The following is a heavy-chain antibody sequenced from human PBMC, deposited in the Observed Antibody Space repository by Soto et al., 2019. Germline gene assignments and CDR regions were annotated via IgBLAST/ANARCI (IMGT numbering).Heavy chain of an antibody. V-gene: IGHV3-21*01. CDR3: ARTREEATKISGFDY. CDR1: GFTFSSYS. D-gene: IGHD5-12*01. J-gene: IGHJ4*02. CDR2: ISSSSSYI. Sequence: PGGSLRLSCAASGFTFSSYSMNWVRQAPGKGLEWVSSISSSSSYIYYADSVKGRFTISRDNAKNSLYLQMNSLRAEDTAVYYCARTREEATKISGFDYWGQGTLVTVSS.